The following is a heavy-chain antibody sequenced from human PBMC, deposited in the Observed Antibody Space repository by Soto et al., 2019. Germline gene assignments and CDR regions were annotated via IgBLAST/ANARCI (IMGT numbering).Heavy chain of an antibody. CDR2: ISGSGGST. D-gene: IGHD6-13*01. J-gene: IGHJ4*01. Sequence: EVQLLESGGGLVQPGGSLRLSCAASGFTFSSYAMSWVRQAPGKGLEWVSAISGSGGSTYYADSVQGRFTISRDNAKNTLHPQMNSQRAEDTAVYYCAKAAFLSSSWEFDYWGQGTLVTVSS. V-gene: IGHV3-23*01. CDR1: GFTFSSYA. CDR3: AKAAFLSSSWEFDY.